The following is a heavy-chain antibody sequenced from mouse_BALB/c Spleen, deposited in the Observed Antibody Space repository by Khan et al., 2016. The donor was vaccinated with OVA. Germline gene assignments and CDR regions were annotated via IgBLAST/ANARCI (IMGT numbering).Heavy chain of an antibody. J-gene: IGHJ1*01. CDR2: IYPGGSYT. D-gene: IGHD2-2*01. CDR1: GYTFTNYW. CDR3: AKGGYDGSDV. V-gene: IGHV1-63*02. Sequence: QVQLQQSGAELVRPGTSVKMSCKAVGYTFTNYWIGWIKQRPGQGLEWIGDIYPGGSYTKYNEKFKGKATLTADTSSSTAYMQLSSLTSEDSAIYYCAKGGYDGSDVWGAGTTVTVSS.